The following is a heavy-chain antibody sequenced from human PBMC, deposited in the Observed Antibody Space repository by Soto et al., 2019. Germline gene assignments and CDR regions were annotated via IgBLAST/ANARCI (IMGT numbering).Heavy chain of an antibody. CDR2: MNSDGSTT. V-gene: IGHV3-74*01. J-gene: IGHJ4*02. CDR1: GFTFGNYW. CDR3: ATAEVDY. Sequence: GGSLRLSCAASGFTFGNYWMHWVRQAPGKGLEWVSRMNSDGSTTNYADSVKGRFTVSRDNARNTLHLQMNSLRAEDTAVYYCATAEVDYWGPGTQVTVSS.